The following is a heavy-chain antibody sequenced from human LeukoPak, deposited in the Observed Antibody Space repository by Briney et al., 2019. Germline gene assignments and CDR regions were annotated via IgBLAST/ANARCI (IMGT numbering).Heavy chain of an antibody. CDR1: GGSISSYY. D-gene: IGHD3-10*01. J-gene: IGHJ6*02. V-gene: IGHV4-59*01. CDR2: IYYSGST. CDR3: ARAYGDPGLYGMGV. Sequence: SETLSLTCTVSGGSISSYYWSWIRQPPGKGLEWIGYIYYSGSTNYNPSLKSRVTISVDTSKNQFSLKLSSVTAADTAVYYCARAYGDPGLYGMGVWGQGTTVTVSS.